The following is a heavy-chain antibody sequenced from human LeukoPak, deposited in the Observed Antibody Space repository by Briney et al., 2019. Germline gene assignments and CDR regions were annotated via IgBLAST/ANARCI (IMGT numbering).Heavy chain of an antibody. CDR1: GGSISSYY. Sequence: SETLSLTCTVSGGSISSYYWSWIRQPPGKGLEWIGYTYYSGSTNYNPSLKSRVTISAGTSKNQFSLKLSSVTAADTAVYYCARADSSSWFDWGQGTLVTVSS. CDR2: TYYSGST. D-gene: IGHD6-13*01. V-gene: IGHV4-59*01. J-gene: IGHJ4*02. CDR3: ARADSSSWFD.